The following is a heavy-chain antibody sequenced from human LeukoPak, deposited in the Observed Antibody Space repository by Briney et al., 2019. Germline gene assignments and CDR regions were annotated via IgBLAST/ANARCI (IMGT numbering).Heavy chain of an antibody. Sequence: GGSLRLSCAASGFTFSSYSMNWVRQAPGKGLEWVSYISSSSSTIYYADSVKGRFTVSRDNSKKTVYLQMNSLRAEDTAVYYCAKGDRVAARPDYFGYWGQGTLVTVSS. J-gene: IGHJ4*02. CDR1: GFTFSSYS. D-gene: IGHD6-6*01. V-gene: IGHV3-48*01. CDR3: AKGDRVAARPDYFGY. CDR2: ISSSSSTI.